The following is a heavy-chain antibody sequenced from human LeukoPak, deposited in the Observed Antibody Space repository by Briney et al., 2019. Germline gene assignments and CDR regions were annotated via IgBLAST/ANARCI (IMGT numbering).Heavy chain of an antibody. J-gene: IGHJ1*01. CDR1: EFTFNNYW. Sequence: PGGSLRLSCAASEFTFNNYWMHWVRQAPGKGLVWVSRIKNDGKITTCADSVKGRFTTSRDNAKNTFYLQMNSLRVEDTAVYYCLLIILGGSSQHWGQGTLVTVSS. V-gene: IGHV3-74*01. D-gene: IGHD3-3*01. CDR2: IKNDGKIT. CDR3: LLIILGGSSQH.